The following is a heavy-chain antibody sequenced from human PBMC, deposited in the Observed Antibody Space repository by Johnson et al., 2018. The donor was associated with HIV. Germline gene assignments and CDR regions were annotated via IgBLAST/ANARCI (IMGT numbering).Heavy chain of an antibody. V-gene: IGHV3-30*04. CDR3: TTGAFHAYDM. CDR1: GFTFSSYA. CDR2: ISYDEKNK. J-gene: IGHJ3*02. Sequence: QVQLVESGGGVVQPGGSLRLSCAASGFTFSSYAMHWVRQAPGKGLEWVAVISYDEKNKYYADSVKVRFTISRDNTKNTLYLQMNSLRAEDTAVYYCTTGAFHAYDMWGQGTMVTVSS. D-gene: IGHD1-1*01.